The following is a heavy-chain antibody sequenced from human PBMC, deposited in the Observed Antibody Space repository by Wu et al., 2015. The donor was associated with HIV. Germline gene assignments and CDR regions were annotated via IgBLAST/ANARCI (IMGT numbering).Heavy chain of an antibody. CDR3: ARSYYDILTGYPRGVRMDV. CDR1: GYTFTGYY. V-gene: IGHV1-2*02. J-gene: IGHJ6*02. D-gene: IGHD3-9*01. CDR2: INPNSGGT. Sequence: QVQLVQSGAEVKKPGASVKVSCKASGYTFTGYYMHWVRQAPGQGLEWMGWINPNSGGTNYAQKFQGRVTMTRDTSISTAYMELSRLRSDDTAVYYCARSYYDILTGYPRGVRMDVVGPRDHGHRLL.